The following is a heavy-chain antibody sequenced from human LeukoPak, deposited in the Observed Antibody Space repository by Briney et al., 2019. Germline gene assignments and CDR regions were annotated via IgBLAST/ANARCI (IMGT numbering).Heavy chain of an antibody. CDR1: GGTFSSYA. CDR3: ARDQFAFGLFDY. D-gene: IGHD3/OR15-3a*01. J-gene: IGHJ4*02. Sequence: SVKVSCKASGGTFSSYAISWVRQAPGQGLEWMGGIIPIFGTANYAQKFQGRVTITADESTSTAYMELSSLRSEDTAVYYCARDQFAFGLFDYWGQGTLVTVSS. CDR2: IIPIFGTA. V-gene: IGHV1-69*13.